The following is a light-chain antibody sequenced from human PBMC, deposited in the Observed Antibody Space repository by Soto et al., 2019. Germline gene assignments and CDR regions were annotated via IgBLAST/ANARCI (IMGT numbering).Light chain of an antibody. CDR3: QQYYSYSWT. CDR2: AAS. CDR1: QNISRW. Sequence: AIQITQSPSSLSASVGDRVTITCRASQNISRWLAWYQQKPGKAPKLLIYAASTLQSGVPSRFSGSGSGTDFTLTISCLQSEDFATYYCQQYYSYSWTFGQGTKVDIK. V-gene: IGKV1-8*01. J-gene: IGKJ1*01.